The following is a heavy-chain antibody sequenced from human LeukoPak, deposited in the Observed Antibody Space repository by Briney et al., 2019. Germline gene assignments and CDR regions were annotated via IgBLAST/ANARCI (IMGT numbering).Heavy chain of an antibody. D-gene: IGHD3-16*01. CDR3: AREGYDYVWGSYFDY. V-gene: IGHV4-38-2*02. CDR2: IYTSGST. J-gene: IGHJ4*02. CDR1: GYSISSGYY. Sequence: SETLSLTCTVSGYSISSGYYWGWIRQPPGKGLEWIGRIYTSGSTNYNPSLKSRVTISVDTSKNQFSLKLSSVTAADTAVYYCAREGYDYVWGSYFDYWGQGTLVTVSS.